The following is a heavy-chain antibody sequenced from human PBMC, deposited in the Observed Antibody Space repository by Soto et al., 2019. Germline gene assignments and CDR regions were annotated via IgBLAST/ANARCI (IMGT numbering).Heavy chain of an antibody. CDR1: GFTFSSYA. CDR3: AKNSGDYVNDYYMDV. J-gene: IGHJ6*03. CDR2: ISGRGTWT. V-gene: IGHV3-23*01. Sequence: EVHLLESGGGLVQPGGSLRVSCAASGFTFSSYALSWVRQAPGKGLEWVSTISGRGTWTYYGESVKGRFTISRDYSKNTMYLQMSSLRAEDTAIYSCAKNSGDYVNDYYMDVWGRGTTVTVS. D-gene: IGHD2-21*02.